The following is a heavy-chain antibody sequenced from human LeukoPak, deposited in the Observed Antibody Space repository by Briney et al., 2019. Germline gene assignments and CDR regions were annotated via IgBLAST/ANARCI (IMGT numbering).Heavy chain of an antibody. Sequence: ASVKVSCEASGYTFTGYYMHWVRQAPGQGLEWMGWINPNSGGTNYAQKFQGRVTMTRDTSISTAYMELSRLRSDDTAVYYCARGSSSVAAPGGYWGQGTLVTVSS. D-gene: IGHD6-19*01. CDR2: INPNSGGT. CDR3: ARGSSSVAAPGGY. V-gene: IGHV1-2*02. J-gene: IGHJ4*02. CDR1: GYTFTGYY.